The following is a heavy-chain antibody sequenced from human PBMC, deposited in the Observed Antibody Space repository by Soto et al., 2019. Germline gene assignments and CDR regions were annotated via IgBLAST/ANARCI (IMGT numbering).Heavy chain of an antibody. J-gene: IGHJ4*02. CDR1: GGTFSRYT. CDR3: ARDGTLYDSSAYYYPY. CDR2: ITPMFGTP. V-gene: IGHV1-69*13. D-gene: IGHD3-22*01. Sequence: SVKVSCKASGGTFSRYTITWVRQAPGQGLEWMGGITPMFGTPNYAQKFQGRVTITADESTSTAYMELSSLRSEDTAMYYCARDGTLYDSSAYYYPYWGQGTLVTVSS.